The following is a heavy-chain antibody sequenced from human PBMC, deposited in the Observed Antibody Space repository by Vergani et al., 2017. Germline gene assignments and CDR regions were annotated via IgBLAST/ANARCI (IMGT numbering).Heavy chain of an antibody. J-gene: IGHJ5*02. D-gene: IGHD3-10*01. CDR1: GFTSAGYA. V-gene: IGHV3-9*02. CDR2: ISWNSNSI. CDR3: AKDLGTPSGGGWFDP. Sequence: EVQLEESGGGLVLPGRSLRLSCVASGFTSAGYAMHWVRQAPGKSLEWVSGISWNSNSIGYADSVKGRFTISRDNAKNSLYLQMNSLRADDTALYYCAKDLGTPSGGGWFDPWGQGTLVTVSS.